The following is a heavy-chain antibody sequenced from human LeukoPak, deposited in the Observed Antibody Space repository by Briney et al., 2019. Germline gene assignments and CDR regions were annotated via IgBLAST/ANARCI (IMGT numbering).Heavy chain of an antibody. CDR2: INPNSGGT. Sequence: GASVKVSCKASGYTFTGYYMHWVRQAPGQGLEWMGWINPNSGGTNYAQKFQGRVTMTRDTSISTAYMELSSLKSDDTAVYYCARARGNNWFDPWGQGTLVTVSS. V-gene: IGHV1-2*02. CDR3: ARARGNNWFDP. CDR1: GYTFTGYY. J-gene: IGHJ5*02.